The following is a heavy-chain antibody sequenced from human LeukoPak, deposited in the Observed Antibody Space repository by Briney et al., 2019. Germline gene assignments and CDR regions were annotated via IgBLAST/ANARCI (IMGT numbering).Heavy chain of an antibody. CDR1: GGSISSYY. CDR2: IYYSGST. CDR3: ARDTSGWYFDY. D-gene: IGHD6-19*01. Sequence: SETLSLTCTVSGGSISSYYWSWIRQPPGKGLEWIGYIYYSGSTNYNPSLKSRVTISVDTSKNQFSLKLSSVTAADTAVYYCARDTSGWYFDYWGQGTLVTVSS. V-gene: IGHV4-59*01. J-gene: IGHJ4*02.